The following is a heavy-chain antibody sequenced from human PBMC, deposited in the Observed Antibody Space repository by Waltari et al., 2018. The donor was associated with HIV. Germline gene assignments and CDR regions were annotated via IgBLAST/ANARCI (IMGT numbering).Heavy chain of an antibody. V-gene: IGHV1-3*01. CDR2: INAGNGNT. CDR1: GYTFPSYA. J-gene: IGHJ4*02. CDR3: ARDLIGMSAPEDY. Sequence: QVQLVQSGAEVKKPGASVKVSCKASGYTFPSYAIPWVRQAPGQRLEWMGWINAGNGNTKYSQKFQGRVTITRDTSASTAYMELSSLRSEDTAVYYCARDLIGMSAPEDYWGQGTLVTVSS. D-gene: IGHD3-3*01.